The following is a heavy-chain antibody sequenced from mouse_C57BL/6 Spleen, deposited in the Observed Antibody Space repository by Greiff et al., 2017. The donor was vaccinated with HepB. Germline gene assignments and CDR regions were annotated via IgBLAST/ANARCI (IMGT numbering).Heavy chain of an antibody. Sequence: VQLQQPGAELVRPGSSVKLSCKASGYTFTSYWMHWVKQRPIQGLEWIGNIDPSDSETHYNQKFKDKATLAVDKSSSTAYMQLSSLTSESSAVCYCASEGYLDYWGQGTTLTVSS. J-gene: IGHJ2*01. CDR3: ASEGYLDY. V-gene: IGHV1-52*01. CDR2: IDPSDSET. CDR1: GYTFTSYW.